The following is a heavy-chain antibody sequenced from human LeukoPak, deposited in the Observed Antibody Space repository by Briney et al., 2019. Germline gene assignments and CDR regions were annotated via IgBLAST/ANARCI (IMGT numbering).Heavy chain of an antibody. Sequence: SETLSLTCKVSGGSIGSVGYQWSWIRQAPGKGLEWIGYISHRGSPLYNPSLKSRVTMSVDTSENQVSLRLNSVTAADTGVYYCASRGGSYDYWGQGTLVTVSS. CDR3: ASRGGSYDY. CDR1: GGSIGSVGYQ. CDR2: ISHRGSP. D-gene: IGHD1-26*01. V-gene: IGHV4-61*08. J-gene: IGHJ4*02.